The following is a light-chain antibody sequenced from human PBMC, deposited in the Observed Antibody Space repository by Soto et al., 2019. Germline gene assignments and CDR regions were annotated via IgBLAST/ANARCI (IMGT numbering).Light chain of an antibody. Sequence: IALTRAPGTLSLSPGERATLSCRARQSVGRGHLAWFQQKPGQSPRRLIYGASNRATGIPDRVSGSGSGTDFTLTISRLEPEDFAVYYCQQDASSPRTFGQGTRVDIK. CDR2: GAS. CDR3: QQDASSPRT. CDR1: QSVGRGH. J-gene: IGKJ1*01. V-gene: IGKV3-20*01.